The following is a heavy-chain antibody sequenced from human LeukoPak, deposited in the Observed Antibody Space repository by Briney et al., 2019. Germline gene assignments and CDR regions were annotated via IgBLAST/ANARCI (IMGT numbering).Heavy chain of an antibody. J-gene: IGHJ4*02. CDR3: ARLWSTYCNGGSCPHQPNY. CDR1: GASISSGSNY. Sequence: SETLSLTCSVSGASISSGSNYWGWIRQPPGKTLEWIGSIYSSGSTYYNPSLKSRVIIIIDTPKNHFSLTLSSVTAADTAVYYCARLWSTYCNGGSCPHQPNYWGQGTLVTVSS. D-gene: IGHD2-15*01. V-gene: IGHV4-39*07. CDR2: IYSSGST.